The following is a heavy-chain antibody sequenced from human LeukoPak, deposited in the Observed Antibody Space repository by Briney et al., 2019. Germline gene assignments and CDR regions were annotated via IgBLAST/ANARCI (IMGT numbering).Heavy chain of an antibody. D-gene: IGHD6-19*01. J-gene: IGHJ4*02. Sequence: SLRLSCAASGFTFSDYFMSWIRQAPGKGLEWISYISSGSTYTNYADSVKGRFTISRDNAKSSLYLQINSLRAEDTAVYYCAREAVADIHYFHYWGQGTLVTVSS. V-gene: IGHV3-11*05. CDR3: AREAVADIHYFHY. CDR2: ISSGSTYT. CDR1: GFTFSDYF.